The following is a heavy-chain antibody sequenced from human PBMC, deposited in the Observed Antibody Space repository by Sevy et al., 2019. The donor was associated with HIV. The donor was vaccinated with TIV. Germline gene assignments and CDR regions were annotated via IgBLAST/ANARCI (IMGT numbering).Heavy chain of an antibody. Sequence: GGSLRLSCAASGLNFNIYPMNWVRQAPGKGLEWVAVVSFDSSFKSYADSVKGRFTISSDNSKNTLYLQMDSLRHEDTGVYYCATGRLGATFGYWGQGSLVTVSS. D-gene: IGHD1-26*01. CDR1: GLNFNIYP. J-gene: IGHJ4*02. CDR2: VSFDSSFK. CDR3: ATGRLGATFGY. V-gene: IGHV3-30*04.